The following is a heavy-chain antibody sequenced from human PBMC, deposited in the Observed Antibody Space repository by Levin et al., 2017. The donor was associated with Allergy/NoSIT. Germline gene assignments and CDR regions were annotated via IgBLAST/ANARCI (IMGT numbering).Heavy chain of an antibody. D-gene: IGHD3-10*01. J-gene: IGHJ4*02. CDR1: GLTFSSYS. CDR3: ATAAGHYASVNYYKVFDH. Sequence: SGGSLRLSCAASGLTFSSYSLSWVRQAPGKGLEWVSVINVNGGGGDYADSVKGRFTISRDNSKNMLYLQMNSLRAEDTAVYYCATAAGHYASVNYYKVFDHWGQGTQVTVSS. V-gene: IGHV3-23*01. CDR2: INVNGGGG.